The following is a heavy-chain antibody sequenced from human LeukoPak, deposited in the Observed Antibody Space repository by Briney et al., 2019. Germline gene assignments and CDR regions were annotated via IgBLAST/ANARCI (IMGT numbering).Heavy chain of an antibody. V-gene: IGHV3-23*01. D-gene: IGHD3-10*01. J-gene: IGHJ4*02. Sequence: PGGSLRLSCAASGFTFSSYAMSWVRQAPGKGLEWVSASSGSGGSTFYAASVKGRFTISGDNSKNTLYLQMNSLSAEDTAVYYCVPGAVRGVITNYFDYWGQGTLVTVSS. CDR1: GFTFSSYA. CDR2: SSGSGGST. CDR3: VPGAVRGVITNYFDY.